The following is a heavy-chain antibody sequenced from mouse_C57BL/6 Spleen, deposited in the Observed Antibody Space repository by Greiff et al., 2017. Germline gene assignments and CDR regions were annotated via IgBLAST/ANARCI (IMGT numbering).Heavy chain of an antibody. J-gene: IGHJ4*01. CDR3: TGGGYYAMDY. Sequence: EVKVVESGGGLVQPGGSMKLSCVASGFTFSNYWMNWVRQSPEKGLEWVAQIRLKSDNYATHYAESVKGRFTISRDDSKSSVYLQMNNLRAEDTGIYYCTGGGYYAMDYWGQGTSVTVSS. CDR2: IRLKSDNYAT. D-gene: IGHD1-1*02. V-gene: IGHV6-3*01. CDR1: GFTFSNYW.